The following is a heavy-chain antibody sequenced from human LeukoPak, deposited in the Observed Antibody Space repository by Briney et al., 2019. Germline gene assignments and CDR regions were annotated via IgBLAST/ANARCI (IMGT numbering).Heavy chain of an antibody. J-gene: IGHJ3*02. CDR1: GGSISSSSYY. CDR2: IYYSGST. Sequence: SETLSLTCTVSGGSISSSSYYWGWIRQPAGKGLEWIGSIYYSGSTYYNPSLKSRVTISVDTSKNQFSLKLSSVTAADTAVYYCARHEVSVGAFDIWGQGTMVTVSS. CDR3: ARHEVSVGAFDI. D-gene: IGHD1-26*01. V-gene: IGHV4-39*01.